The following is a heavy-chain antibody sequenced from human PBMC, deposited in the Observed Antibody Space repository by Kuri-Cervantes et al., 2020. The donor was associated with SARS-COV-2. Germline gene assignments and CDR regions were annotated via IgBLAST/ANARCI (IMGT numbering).Heavy chain of an antibody. Sequence: SDTLSPTCTVSGGSITSYYWSWIRQPAGKGLEWIGRIYTSGSTNYNPSLKRRVTISVDTSKNQSSLKLRSVTAADTAVYYSARPPPILGVEGSYYYYYMDVWGKGTTVTVSS. CDR2: IYTSGST. V-gene: IGHV4-4*07. D-gene: IGHD2-15*01. J-gene: IGHJ6*03. CDR1: GGSITSYY. CDR3: ARPPPILGVEGSYYYYYMDV.